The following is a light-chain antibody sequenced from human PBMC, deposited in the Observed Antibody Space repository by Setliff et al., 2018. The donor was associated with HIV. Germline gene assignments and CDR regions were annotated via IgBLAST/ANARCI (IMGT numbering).Light chain of an antibody. V-gene: IGLV2-14*01. J-gene: IGLJ1*01. CDR2: EVG. Sequence: QSVLTQPASASGSPGQSITIPCTGTSSDVGGYDYVSWYQQHPGKVPKRMLYEVGNRPSGVSNRFSGSKSGNTASLTISGLQAEDEADYYCCSYTSSTTLVFGTGTKGTVL. CDR1: SSDVGGYDY. CDR3: CSYTSSTTLV.